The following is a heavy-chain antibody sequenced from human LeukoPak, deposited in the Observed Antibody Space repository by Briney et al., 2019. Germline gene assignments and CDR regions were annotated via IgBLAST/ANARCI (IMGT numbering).Heavy chain of an antibody. CDR1: GFAFSSYG. J-gene: IGHJ4*02. D-gene: IGHD3-10*01. CDR2: IWYDGSNK. V-gene: IGHV3-33*01. Sequence: SGGSLRLSCAASGFAFSSYGMHWVRQAPGKGLELVAVIWYDGSNKYYADSVKGRFTISRDNSKNTLYLQMNSLRAEDTAVYYCARDHVLLNLFDYWGQGTLVTVSS. CDR3: ARDHVLLNLFDY.